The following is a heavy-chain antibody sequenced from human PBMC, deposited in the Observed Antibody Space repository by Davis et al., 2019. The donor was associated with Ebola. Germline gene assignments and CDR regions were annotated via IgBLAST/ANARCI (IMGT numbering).Heavy chain of an antibody. CDR3: ARAHSGSYYYYYYYGMDV. J-gene: IGHJ6*02. V-gene: IGHV3-30-3*01. D-gene: IGHD1-26*01. CDR1: GFTFSSYA. Sequence: PGGSLRLSCAASGFTFSSYAMHWVRQAPGKGLEWVAVISYDGSNKYYADSVKGRFTISRDNSKNTLYLQMNSLRAEDTAVYYCARAHSGSYYYYYYYGMDVWGQGTTVTVSS. CDR2: ISYDGSNK.